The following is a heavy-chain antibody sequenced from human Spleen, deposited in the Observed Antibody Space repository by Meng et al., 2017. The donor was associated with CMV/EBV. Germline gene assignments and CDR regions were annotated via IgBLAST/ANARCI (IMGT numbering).Heavy chain of an antibody. CDR1: DYTFTSYG. CDR2: ISAYNGNT. CDR3: ARDHGRSSSAVLDY. D-gene: IGHD6-6*01. V-gene: IGHV1-18*01. J-gene: IGHJ4*02. Sequence: ASVKVSCKASDYTFTSYGISWVRQAPGQGLEWMGWISAYNGNTNYAQKLQGRVTMTTDTSTSTAYMELRSLRSDDTAVYYCARDHGRSSSAVLDYWGQGTLVTVSS.